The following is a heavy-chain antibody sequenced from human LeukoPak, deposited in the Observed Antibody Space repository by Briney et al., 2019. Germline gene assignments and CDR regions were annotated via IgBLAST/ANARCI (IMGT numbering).Heavy chain of an antibody. CDR3: ARDRGELLNDY. V-gene: IGHV4-59*12. CDR2: IYYSGST. D-gene: IGHD1-26*01. CDR1: GGSISSYY. J-gene: IGHJ4*02. Sequence: SETLSLTCTVSGGSISSYYWSWIRQPPGKGLEWIGYIYYSGSTNYNPSLKSRVTISVDRSKNQFSLKLSSVTAADTAVYYCARDRGELLNDYWGQGTLVTVSS.